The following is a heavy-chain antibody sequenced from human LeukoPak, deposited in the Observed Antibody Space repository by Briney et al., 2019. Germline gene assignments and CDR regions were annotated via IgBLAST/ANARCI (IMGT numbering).Heavy chain of an antibody. J-gene: IGHJ4*02. CDR1: GGSITSSSYY. Sequence: SETLSLTCTVSGGSITSSSYYWGWIRQPPGKGLQWIGSFYYSGSTYYNPSLKSRVTIYVDTSKNQFSLKLSSVTAADTAVYYCARLHLPATRFDYWGQGTLVTVSS. CDR3: ARLHLPATRFDY. V-gene: IGHV4-39*01. CDR2: FYYSGST. D-gene: IGHD5-24*01.